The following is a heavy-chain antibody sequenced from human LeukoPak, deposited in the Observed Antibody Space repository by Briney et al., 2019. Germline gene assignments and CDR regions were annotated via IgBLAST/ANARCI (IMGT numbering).Heavy chain of an antibody. CDR1: GYTFTSYA. V-gene: IGHV1-69*05. CDR2: IIPIFGTA. CDR3: ARRSLGYYDSSGYRAFDI. D-gene: IGHD3-22*01. J-gene: IGHJ3*02. Sequence: SVKVSCKASGYTFTSYAISWVRQAPGQGLEWMGGIIPIFGTANYAQKFQGRVTITTDESTSTAYMELSSLRSEDTAVYYCARRSLGYYDSSGYRAFDIWGQGTMVTVSS.